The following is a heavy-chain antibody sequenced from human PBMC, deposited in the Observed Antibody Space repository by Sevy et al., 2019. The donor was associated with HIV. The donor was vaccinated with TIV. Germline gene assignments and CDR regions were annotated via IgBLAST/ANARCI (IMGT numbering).Heavy chain of an antibody. CDR1: GLTFSDYY. V-gene: IGHV3-11*06. D-gene: IGHD3-3*01. CDR2: ITRDGSET. Sequence: GGSLRLSCEASGLTFSDYYMSWVRQAPGKGLEWISYITRDGSETYYADSVKGRFTLSRDNSKNTLYLQMNSPGAEDTAVYYCARPRFLEWLSSAAFDIWGQGTMVTVSS. CDR3: ARPRFLEWLSSAAFDI. J-gene: IGHJ3*02.